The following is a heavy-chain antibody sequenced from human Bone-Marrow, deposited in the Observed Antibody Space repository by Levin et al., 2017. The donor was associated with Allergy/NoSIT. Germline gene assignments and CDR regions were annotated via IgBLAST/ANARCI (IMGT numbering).Heavy chain of an antibody. D-gene: IGHD6-19*01. CDR3: VRGVAGTPDF. CDR2: IGGSNGFI. V-gene: IGHV3-21*01. Sequence: PGGSLRLSCAASGFTFSTSTMNWVRQAPGKGPEWVSSIGGSNGFIYYTDSVKGRFTISRDNAKNSLYLQMDSLRAEDTAVYYCVRGVAGTPDFWGQGTLVTVSS. J-gene: IGHJ4*02. CDR1: GFTFSTST.